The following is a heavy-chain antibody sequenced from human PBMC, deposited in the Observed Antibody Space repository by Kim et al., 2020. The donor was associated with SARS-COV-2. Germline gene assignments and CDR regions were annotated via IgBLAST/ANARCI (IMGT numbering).Heavy chain of an antibody. J-gene: IGHJ5*02. CDR3: ARQGVLRYFDWLLPGWFDP. Sequence: SETLSLTCAVYGGSFSGYYWSWIRQPPGKGLEWIGEINHSGSTNYNPSLKSRVTISVDTSKNQFSLKLSSVTAADTAVYYCARQGVLRYFDWLLPGWFDPWGQGTLVTVSS. CDR2: INHSGST. D-gene: IGHD3-9*01. CDR1: GGSFSGYY. V-gene: IGHV4-34*01.